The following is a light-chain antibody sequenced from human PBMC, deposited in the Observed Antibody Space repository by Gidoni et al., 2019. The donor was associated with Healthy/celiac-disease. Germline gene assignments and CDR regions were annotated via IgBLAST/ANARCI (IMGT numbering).Light chain of an antibody. V-gene: IGKV1-39*01. Sequence: DIQITQSPSSLSASVGDRVSITCRASQSISSYLNWYQQKPGKAPKLLIYAASSLQSGVPSRFSGSGSGTDFTLTISSLQPEDFATYYCQQSYSTLETFGQGTKLEIK. J-gene: IGKJ2*01. CDR1: QSISSY. CDR2: AAS. CDR3: QQSYSTLET.